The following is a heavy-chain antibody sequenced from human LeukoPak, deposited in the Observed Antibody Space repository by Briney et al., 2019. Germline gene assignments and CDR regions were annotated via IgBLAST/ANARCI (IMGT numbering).Heavy chain of an antibody. CDR2: ISWNRKSI. V-gene: IGHV3-9*01. CDR1: GFTFDDYA. Sequence: GGSLRLSCAASGFTFDDYAMHWVRQAPGKGLEWVSGISWNRKSIGYADSVKGRFTISRDNAKKSLYLQMNSLRGDDTALYYSARDIGEGGYTYGSFDYWGQGTLVTVSS. J-gene: IGHJ4*02. CDR3: ARDIGEGGYTYGSFDY. D-gene: IGHD5-18*01.